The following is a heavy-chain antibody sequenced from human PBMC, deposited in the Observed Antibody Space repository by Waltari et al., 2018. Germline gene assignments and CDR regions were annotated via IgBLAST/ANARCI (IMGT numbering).Heavy chain of an antibody. CDR1: GGSISSSSYY. Sequence: QVQLQESGPGLVKPSETLSLTCTVSGGSISSSSYYWGWIRQPPGKGLEWIGSIYYSGSTYYNPSLKSRVTISVDTSKNQFSLKLSSVTAADTAVYYCARPNYYYYYMDVWGKGTTVTVSS. J-gene: IGHJ6*03. V-gene: IGHV4-39*01. CDR2: IYYSGST. CDR3: ARPNYYYYYMDV.